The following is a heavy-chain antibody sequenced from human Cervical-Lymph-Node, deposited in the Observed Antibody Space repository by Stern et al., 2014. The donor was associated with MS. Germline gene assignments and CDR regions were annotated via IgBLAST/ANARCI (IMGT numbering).Heavy chain of an antibody. V-gene: IGHV1-58*01. CDR3: AAGRGFPEHGDPIDY. J-gene: IGHJ4*02. Sequence: QMQLVQSGPEVKKPGTSLKVSCKASGFTLSKSAVQWVRQSRGQGLEWIGWIVVGSGNTNYAQKLRERVTFTRDMSTNTAYMSLSSLISEDTAVYYCAAGRGFPEHGDPIDYWGQGTLVTVSS. D-gene: IGHD4-17*01. CDR2: IVVGSGNT. CDR1: GFTLSKSA.